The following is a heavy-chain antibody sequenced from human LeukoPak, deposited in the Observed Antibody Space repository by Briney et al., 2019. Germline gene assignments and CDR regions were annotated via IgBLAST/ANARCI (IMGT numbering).Heavy chain of an antibody. CDR3: TSWGDTTAEYFQR. CDR1: GFTFSSYW. Sequence: PGGSLRLSCAASGFTFSSYWMHWVRQAPGKGLVWVSRINSDGSSTSYADSVKGRFTISRDNAQNSMYLQMNSLRVEDTAVYYRTSWGDTTAEYFQRWGQGTLVTVSS. V-gene: IGHV3-74*01. J-gene: IGHJ1*01. CDR2: INSDGSST. D-gene: IGHD2-21*02.